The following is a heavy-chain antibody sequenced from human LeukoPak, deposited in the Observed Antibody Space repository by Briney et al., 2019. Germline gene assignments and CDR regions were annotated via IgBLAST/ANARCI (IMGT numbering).Heavy chain of an antibody. J-gene: IGHJ6*03. V-gene: IGHV3-48*03. CDR3: ARGIGVRDLGYYYYYMDV. CDR2: ISSSGSDI. D-gene: IGHD3-10*01. Sequence: PGGSLRLSCAASGFTFSNYEMHWVRQAPGKGLEWVSYISSSGSDIYYADSVKGRFTISRDNSKNTLCLQMNSLRAEDTAVYYCARGIGVRDLGYYYYYMDVWGKGTTVTVSS. CDR1: GFTFSNYE.